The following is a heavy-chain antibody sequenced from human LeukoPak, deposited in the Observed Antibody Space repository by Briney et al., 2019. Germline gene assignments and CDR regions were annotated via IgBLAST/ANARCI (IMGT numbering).Heavy chain of an antibody. CDR2: INSDGSST. Sequence: GGSLRLSCAASGFTFSSYAMSWVRQAPGKGLVWVSRINSDGSSTSYADSVKGRFTISRDNAKNTLYLQMNSLRAEDTAVYYCARDGYCSGGSCYLVAFDIWGQGTMVTVSS. J-gene: IGHJ3*02. V-gene: IGHV3-74*01. D-gene: IGHD2-15*01. CDR3: ARDGYCSGGSCYLVAFDI. CDR1: GFTFSSYA.